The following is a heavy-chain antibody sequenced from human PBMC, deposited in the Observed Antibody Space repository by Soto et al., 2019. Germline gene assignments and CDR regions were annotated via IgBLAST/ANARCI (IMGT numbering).Heavy chain of an antibody. D-gene: IGHD1-26*01. Sequence: EVQLLESGGGLVQPGGSLRISCAATGFTFSTYAMSWVRQAPGKWLEWVSGLSKSSINTYYADSVRGRFTISRDNSKNTLYLQMNSLRAEDTATYYCAGGTYFRVIEYWGQGTLVTVSS. CDR2: LSKSSINT. CDR3: AGGTYFRVIEY. CDR1: GFTFSTYA. J-gene: IGHJ4*02. V-gene: IGHV3-23*01.